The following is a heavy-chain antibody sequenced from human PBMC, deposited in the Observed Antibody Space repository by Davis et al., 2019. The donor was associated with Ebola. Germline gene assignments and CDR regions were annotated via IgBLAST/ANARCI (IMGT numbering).Heavy chain of an antibody. CDR2: ISAYNGNT. Sequence: AASVKVSCKASGYTFTSYAMHWVRQAPGQRLEWMGWISAYNGNTNYAQKLQGRVTMTTDTSTSTAYMELRSLRSDDTAVYYCARDSRQWLDNDYWGQGTLVTVSS. CDR3: ARDSRQWLDNDY. D-gene: IGHD6-19*01. V-gene: IGHV1-18*01. CDR1: GYTFTSYA. J-gene: IGHJ4*02.